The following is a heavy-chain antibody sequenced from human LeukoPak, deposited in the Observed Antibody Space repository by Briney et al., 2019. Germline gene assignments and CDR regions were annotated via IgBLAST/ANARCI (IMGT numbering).Heavy chain of an antibody. CDR1: GFTFSSYW. CDR3: ARDPYTGYCSSTSCYTFDY. V-gene: IGHV3-7*01. Sequence: GGSLRLSCTASGFTFSSYWMTWVRQAPGKGLEWVANIKQDGSEKYYVDSVKGRFTISRDNAKNSLYLQMNSLRAEDTAVYYCARDPYTGYCSSTSCYTFDYWGQGTLVTVSS. D-gene: IGHD2-2*02. CDR2: IKQDGSEK. J-gene: IGHJ4*02.